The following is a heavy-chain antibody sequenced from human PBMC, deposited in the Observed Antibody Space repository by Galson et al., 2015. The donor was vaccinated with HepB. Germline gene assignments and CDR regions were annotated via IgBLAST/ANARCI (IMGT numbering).Heavy chain of an antibody. CDR3: ARQTLAWTQRWTAPIISYFDF. CDR1: GASVRNTNYY. CDR2: IYYTGTT. Sequence: SETLSLTCTVSGASVRNTNYYWAWIRQSPQKGLEWIGNIYYTGTTNYNPSLKGRVTVSVDMSKSHFSLTLTSVTAADTGVYYCARQTLAWTQRWTAPIISYFDFWGQGSLVTVSS. J-gene: IGHJ4*02. D-gene: IGHD4-23*01. V-gene: IGHV4-39*01.